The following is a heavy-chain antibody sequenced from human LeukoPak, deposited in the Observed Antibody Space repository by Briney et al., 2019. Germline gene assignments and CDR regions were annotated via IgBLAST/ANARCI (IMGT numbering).Heavy chain of an antibody. CDR1: GYSFTSYG. D-gene: IGHD6-19*01. Sequence: GESLKISCKGSGYSFTSYGISWVRQAPGQGLEWMGWISAYNGNTNYAQKLQGRVTMTTDTSTSTAYMELRSLRSDDTAVYYCARGAVAGTFDYWGQGTLVTVSS. J-gene: IGHJ4*02. CDR3: ARGAVAGTFDY. CDR2: ISAYNGNT. V-gene: IGHV1-18*01.